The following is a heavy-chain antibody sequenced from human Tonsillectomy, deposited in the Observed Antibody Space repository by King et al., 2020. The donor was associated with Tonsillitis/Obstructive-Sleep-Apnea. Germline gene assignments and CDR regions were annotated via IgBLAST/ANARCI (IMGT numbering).Heavy chain of an antibody. CDR2: INPSGGST. CDR1: GYTFTSYY. V-gene: IGHV1-46*01. J-gene: IGHJ5*02. D-gene: IGHD2-2*01. CDR3: ARGGGYQLLWAWFDP. Sequence: QLVQSGAEVKKPGASVKVSCKASGYTFTSYYMHWVRQAPGQGLEWMGIINPSGGSTSYAQKFQGRVTMTRDTSTRTVYMELSSLRSEDTAVYYCARGGGYQLLWAWFDPWGQGTLVTVSS.